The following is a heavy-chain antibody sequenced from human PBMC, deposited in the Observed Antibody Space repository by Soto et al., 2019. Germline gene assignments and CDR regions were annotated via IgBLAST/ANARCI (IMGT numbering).Heavy chain of an antibody. CDR1: GGSISSYY. V-gene: IGHV4-59*01. CDR2: IYYTGST. D-gene: IGHD5-12*01. J-gene: IGHJ4*02. CDR3: ARSSYTGYDFDY. Sequence: SETLSLTCAVPGGSISSYYWSWIRQPPGKGLEWIGYIYYTGSTNYSPSLKSRVTISVDTSKNQFSLKLSSVTAADTAVYYCARSSYTGYDFDYWGQGTLVTVSS.